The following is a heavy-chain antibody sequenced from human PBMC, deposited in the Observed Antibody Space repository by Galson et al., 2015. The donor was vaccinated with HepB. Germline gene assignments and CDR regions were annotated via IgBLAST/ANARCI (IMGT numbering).Heavy chain of an antibody. CDR1: GYTFTSYG. J-gene: IGHJ4*02. D-gene: IGHD6-13*01. CDR2: ISAYNGNT. V-gene: IGHV1-18*04. CDR3: ARDPGAGYSSSWYFDY. Sequence: QSGAEVKKPGESLKISCKASGYTFTSYGTSWVRQAPGQGLEWMGWISAYNGNTNYAQKLQGRVTMTTDTSTSTAYMELRSLRSDDTAVYYCARDPGAGYSSSWYFDYWGQGTLVTVSS.